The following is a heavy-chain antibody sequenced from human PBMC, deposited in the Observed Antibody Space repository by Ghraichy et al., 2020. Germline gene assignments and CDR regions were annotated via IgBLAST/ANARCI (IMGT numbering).Heavy chain of an antibody. D-gene: IGHD1-26*01. CDR1: GFTFSSYG. V-gene: IGHV3-30*18. CDR3: AKELLRGFDY. J-gene: IGHJ4*02. Sequence: GESLNISCAASGFTFSSYGMHWVRQAPGKGLEWVAVISYDGSNKYYADSVKGRFTISRDNSKNTLYLQMNSLRAEDTAVYYCAKELLRGFDYWGQGTLVTVSS. CDR2: ISYDGSNK.